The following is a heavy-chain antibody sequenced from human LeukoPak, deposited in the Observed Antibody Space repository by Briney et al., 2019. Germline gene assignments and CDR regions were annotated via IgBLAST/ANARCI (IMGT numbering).Heavy chain of an antibody. Sequence: SETLSLTCTVSGGSISSYYWSWVRQPPGKGLEWVGYIYYSGSHNFNPTLKSRVTISGDTSKNQFSLKLSALTAADTAVYYCARTISISASFVDYWGQGTLVTVSS. CDR1: GGSISSYY. CDR2: IYYSGSH. V-gene: IGHV4-59*01. CDR3: ARTISISASFVDY. J-gene: IGHJ4*02. D-gene: IGHD2-21*01.